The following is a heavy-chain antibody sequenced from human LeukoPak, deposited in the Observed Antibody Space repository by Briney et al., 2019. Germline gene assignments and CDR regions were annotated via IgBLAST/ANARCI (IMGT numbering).Heavy chain of an antibody. CDR2: IIPIFGTA. Sequence: SVKVSCKASGGTFISYAISWVRQAPGQGLEWMGGIIPIFGTANYAQKLQGRVTMTTDTSTSTAYMELRSLRSDDTAVYYCARSKISGIFGSGWTRNYYYMDVWGKGTTVTVSS. J-gene: IGHJ6*03. V-gene: IGHV1-69*05. CDR1: GGTFISYA. CDR3: ARSKISGIFGSGWTRNYYYMDV. D-gene: IGHD6-19*01.